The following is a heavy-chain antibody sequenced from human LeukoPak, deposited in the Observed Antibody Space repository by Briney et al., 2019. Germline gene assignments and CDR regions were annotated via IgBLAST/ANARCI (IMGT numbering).Heavy chain of an antibody. J-gene: IGHJ4*02. CDR2: IYHSGST. CDR3: ARVKYSHYFDY. CDR1: GGSFSGYY. Sequence: PSETLSLTCAVYGGSFSGYYWSWIRQPPGKGLEWIGEIYHSGSTNYNPSLKSRVTISVDESKNQFSLKLSSVTAADTAVYYCARVKYSHYFDYWGQGTLVTVSS. V-gene: IGHV4-34*01. D-gene: IGHD2-21*01.